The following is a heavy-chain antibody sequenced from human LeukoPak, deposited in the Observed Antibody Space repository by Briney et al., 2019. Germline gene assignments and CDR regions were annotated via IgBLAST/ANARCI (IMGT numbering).Heavy chain of an antibody. CDR1: GCSNSSSNW. CDR2: IYHSGST. CDR3: ASPNDYGDMAAFDI. V-gene: IGHV4-4*02. D-gene: IGHD4-17*01. J-gene: IGHJ3*02. Sequence: SETLSLTCAVSGCSNSSSNWWGWVRQPPGTGLEWIGEIYHSGSTNYNPSLKSRVTISVDKSKNQFSLKLSSVTAADTAVYYCASPNDYGDMAAFDIWGQGTMVTVSS.